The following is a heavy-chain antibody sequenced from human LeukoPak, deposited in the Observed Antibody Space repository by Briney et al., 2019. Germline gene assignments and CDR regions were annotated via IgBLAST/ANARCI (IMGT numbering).Heavy chain of an antibody. CDR1: GFTFSNAW. D-gene: IGHD1-14*01. CDR3: TTGITLRARPLDY. CDR2: IKSKTDGGTT. Sequence: GSLRLSCAASGFTFSNAWMSWVRQAPGKGLEWVGRIKSKTDGGTTDCAAPVKGRFTISRDDSKNTLYLQMNSLKTEDTGVYYCTTGITLRARPLDYWGQGTLVTVSS. J-gene: IGHJ4*02. V-gene: IGHV3-15*01.